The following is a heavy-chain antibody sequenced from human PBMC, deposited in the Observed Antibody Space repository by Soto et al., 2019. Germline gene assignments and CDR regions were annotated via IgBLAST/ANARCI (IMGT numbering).Heavy chain of an antibody. J-gene: IGHJ6*03. V-gene: IGHV3-23*01. CDR3: AKFRPTREGYYYYMDV. CDR1: GFTFSSYA. Sequence: GGSLRLSCAASGFTFSSYAMSWVRQAPGKGLEWVSAISGSGGSTYYADSVKGRFTISRDNSKNTLYLQMNSLRAEDTAVYYCAKFRPTREGYYYYMDVWGKGTTVTVSS. CDR2: ISGSGGST.